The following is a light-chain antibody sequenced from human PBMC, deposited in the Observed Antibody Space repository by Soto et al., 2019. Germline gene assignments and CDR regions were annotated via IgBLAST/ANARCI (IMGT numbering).Light chain of an antibody. CDR2: EVT. V-gene: IGLV2-14*01. Sequence: QSALTQPASMSGSPGQSITISCTGTSSDVGRYNYVSWYQQYPGRAPKLIIYEVTNRPSGVSDRFSGSKSGNVASLTISGLQAADEADYYCGSYTSTYVRIFGTGTKLTVL. CDR3: GSYTSTYVRI. J-gene: IGLJ1*01. CDR1: SSDVGRYNY.